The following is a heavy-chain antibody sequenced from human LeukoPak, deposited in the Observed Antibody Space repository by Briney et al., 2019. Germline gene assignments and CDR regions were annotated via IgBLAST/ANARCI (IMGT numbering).Heavy chain of an antibody. D-gene: IGHD2-2*02. CDR3: ARDRGVPAAINY. Sequence: ASVKVSCKVSGYTLTELSMHWVRQAPGKGLEWMGGFDPEDGETIYAQKFQGRVTMTEDTSTDTAYMELRSLRSDDTAVYYCARDRGVPAAINYWGQGTLVTVSS. J-gene: IGHJ4*02. CDR1: GYTLTELS. CDR2: FDPEDGET. V-gene: IGHV1-24*01.